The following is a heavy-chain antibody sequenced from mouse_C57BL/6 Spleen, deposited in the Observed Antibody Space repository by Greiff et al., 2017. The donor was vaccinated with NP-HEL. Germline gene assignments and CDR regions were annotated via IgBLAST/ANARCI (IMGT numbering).Heavy chain of an antibody. CDR2: IDPETGGT. J-gene: IGHJ2*01. CDR1: GYTFTDYE. Sequence: QVQLQQSGAELVRPGASVTLSCTASGYTFTDYEMHWVKQTPVHGLEWIGAIDPETGGTAYNQKFKGKAILTADKSSSTAYMYLRSLTSEDSAVYYCTRSPQITTVAAGYFDDWGQGTTLTVSS. V-gene: IGHV1-15*01. CDR3: TRSPQITTVAAGYFDD. D-gene: IGHD1-1*01.